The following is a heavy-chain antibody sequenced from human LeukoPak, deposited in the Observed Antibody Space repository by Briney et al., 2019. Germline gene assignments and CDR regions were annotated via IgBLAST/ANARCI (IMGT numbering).Heavy chain of an antibody. CDR3: ARDRVPAATRYYYGMDV. CDR1: GFTFSSYG. D-gene: IGHD2-2*01. J-gene: IGHJ6*02. V-gene: IGHV3-33*01. CDR2: IWYDGSNK. Sequence: PGGSLRLSCAASGFTFSSYGMHWVRQAPGKGLEWVAVIWYDGSNKYYADSVKGRFTISRDNSKNTLYLQMNSLRAEDTAVYYCARDRVPAATRYYYGMDVWGQGTTVTVSS.